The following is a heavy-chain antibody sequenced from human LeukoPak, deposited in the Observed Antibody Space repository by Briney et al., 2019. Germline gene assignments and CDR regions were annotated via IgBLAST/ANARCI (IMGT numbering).Heavy chain of an antibody. D-gene: IGHD3-22*01. CDR1: GFTFSSYG. CDR3: ARDGDYYDSSGQFDY. Sequence: GGSLRLSCAASGFTFSSYGMHWVRQAPGKGLEWVAVIWYDGSNKYYADSVKGRFTISRDNSKNTLYLQMNSLRAEDTAVYYCARDGDYYDSSGQFDYWGQGTLVTVSS. CDR2: IWYDGSNK. V-gene: IGHV3-33*01. J-gene: IGHJ4*02.